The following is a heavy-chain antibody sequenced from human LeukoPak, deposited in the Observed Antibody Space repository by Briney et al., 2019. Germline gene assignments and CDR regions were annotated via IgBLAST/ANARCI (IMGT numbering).Heavy chain of an antibody. D-gene: IGHD2-2*01. J-gene: IGHJ6*03. CDR1: GYTFTSYD. Sequence: ASVKVSCKASGYTFTSYDISWVRQATGQGLEWMGWMNPSSGNTGYAQKFQGRVTMTRNTSISTAYMELSSLRSEDTAVYYCARAAPKVVPAAMIYYYYYMDVWGKGTTVTISS. CDR2: MNPSSGNT. CDR3: ARAAPKVVPAAMIYYYYYMDV. V-gene: IGHV1-8*01.